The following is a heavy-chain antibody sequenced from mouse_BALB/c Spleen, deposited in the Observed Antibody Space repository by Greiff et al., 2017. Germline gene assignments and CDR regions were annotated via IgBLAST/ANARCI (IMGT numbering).Heavy chain of an antibody. CDR3: ARTLRSYYYAMDY. V-gene: IGHV14-3*02. D-gene: IGHD1-1*01. Sequence: EVMLVESGAELVKPGASVKLSCTASGFNIKDTYMHWVKQRPEQGLEWIGRIDPANGNTKYDPKFQGKATITADTSSNTAYLQLSSLTSEDTAVYYCARTLRSYYYAMDYWGQGTSVTVSS. CDR1: GFNIKDTY. CDR2: IDPANGNT. J-gene: IGHJ4*01.